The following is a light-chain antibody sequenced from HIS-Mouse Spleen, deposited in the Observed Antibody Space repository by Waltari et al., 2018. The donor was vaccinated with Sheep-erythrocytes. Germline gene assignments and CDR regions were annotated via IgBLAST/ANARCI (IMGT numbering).Light chain of an antibody. CDR3: CSYAGSYNHV. V-gene: IGLV1-47*01. CDR2: RNT. CDR1: SSNIGSNY. Sequence: QSVLTQPPSASGTPGPRVTISCSGSSSNIGSNYVYWYQQLPGTAPKLHIYRNTQRPSGFPDRFSGSKSGTSASRAITGLRSEDEADYYCCSYAGSYNHVFATGTKVTVL. J-gene: IGLJ1*01.